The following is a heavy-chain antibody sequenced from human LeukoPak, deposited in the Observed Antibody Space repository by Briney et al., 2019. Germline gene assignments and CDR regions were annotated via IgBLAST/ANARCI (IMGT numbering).Heavy chain of an antibody. CDR3: ARDGSKGRSSSWYEGFDP. V-gene: IGHV6-1*01. Sequence: SQTLSLTCAISGDSVSSNSAAWNWIRQSPSRGLEWLGRAYYRSKWYNDYAVSVKSRITINPDTSKNQFSLQLNSVTPEDTAVYYCARDGSKGRSSSWYEGFDPWGQGTLVTVSS. CDR2: AYYRSKWYN. CDR1: GDSVSSNSAA. J-gene: IGHJ5*02. D-gene: IGHD6-13*01.